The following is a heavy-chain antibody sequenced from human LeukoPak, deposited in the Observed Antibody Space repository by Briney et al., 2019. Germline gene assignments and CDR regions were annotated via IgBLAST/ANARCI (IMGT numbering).Heavy chain of an antibody. D-gene: IGHD1-14*01. CDR3: ARDQSPETGLTNFDY. J-gene: IGHJ4*02. CDR2: IKQDGSEK. Sequence: GGSLRLSCAASGFIFSSYWMSWVRQAPGKGLEWVANIKQDGSEKYYVDSVKGRFTISRDNAKNSLYLQMNSLRAEDTAVYYCARDQSPETGLTNFDYWGQGTLVTVSS. V-gene: IGHV3-7*01. CDR1: GFIFSSYW.